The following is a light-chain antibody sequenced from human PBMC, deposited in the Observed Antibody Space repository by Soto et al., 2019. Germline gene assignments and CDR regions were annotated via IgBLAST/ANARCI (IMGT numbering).Light chain of an antibody. V-gene: IGKV3-20*01. CDR1: QSVGSSY. J-gene: IGKJ5*01. CDR3: QQYGSSPIT. Sequence: EIVLTQSPGTLSLSPGERATLSCRASQSVGSSYLAWYQQKPGQAPRLLIYVASSRATGIPDRFSGSGSGTDFSLTISRLEPEDFAVYYCQQYGSSPITFGRGTRLEIK. CDR2: VAS.